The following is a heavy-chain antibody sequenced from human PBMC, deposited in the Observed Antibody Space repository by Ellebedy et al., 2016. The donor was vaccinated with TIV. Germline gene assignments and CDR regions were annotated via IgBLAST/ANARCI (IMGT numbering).Heavy chain of an antibody. CDR3: AKDRTSGDGYWVFDQ. V-gene: IGHV3-23*01. Sequence: GESLKISCAASGFTFSSYAMSWVRQAPGKGLEWVSGISGSATSTAYADSVRGRFTISRDNSKSMVHLQMNSLRPEDTAVYYCAKDRTSGDGYWVFDQWGQGTLVTVSS. CDR2: ISGSATST. CDR1: GFTFSSYA. J-gene: IGHJ4*02. D-gene: IGHD5-18*01.